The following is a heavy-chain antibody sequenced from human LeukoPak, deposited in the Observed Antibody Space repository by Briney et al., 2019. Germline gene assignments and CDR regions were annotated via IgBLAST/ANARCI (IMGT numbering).Heavy chain of an antibody. V-gene: IGHV4-34*01. CDR2: INHSGST. Sequence: SQTLSLTCAVYGGSFSGYYWSWIRQPPGKGLEWIGEINHSGSTNYNPSLKSRVTISVDMSKNQFSLKLSSVTAADTAVYYCARFIGSGYYMYYFDYWGQGTLVTVSS. D-gene: IGHD3-22*01. CDR3: ARFIGSGYYMYYFDY. J-gene: IGHJ4*02. CDR1: GGSFSGYY.